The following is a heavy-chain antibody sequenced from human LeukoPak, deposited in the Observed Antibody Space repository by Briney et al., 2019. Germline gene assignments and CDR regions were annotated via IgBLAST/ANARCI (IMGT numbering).Heavy chain of an antibody. D-gene: IGHD4-17*01. Sequence: PSETLSLTCTVSGGSISSGGYYWSWIRQHPGKGLEWIGYIYYSGSTYYNPSLKSRVTISVDTSKNQFSLKLSSVTAADTAVYYCARYGYGDYNFDYWGQGTLVTVSS. CDR3: ARYGYGDYNFDY. CDR1: GGSISSGGYY. CDR2: IYYSGST. J-gene: IGHJ4*02. V-gene: IGHV4-31*03.